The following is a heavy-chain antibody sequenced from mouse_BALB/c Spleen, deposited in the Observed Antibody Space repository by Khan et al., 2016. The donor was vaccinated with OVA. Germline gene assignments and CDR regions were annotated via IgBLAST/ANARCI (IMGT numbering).Heavy chain of an antibody. Sequence: QIQLVQSGPELKKPGETVKISCKASGYTFTNYGMNWVKQAPGKGLKWMGWINTYTGEPTYADDFKGRFAFSLETYASTAYLQINNLKNEDMATYFCARWGITTNYYAMDYWGQGTSVTVSS. V-gene: IGHV9-1*02. CDR1: GYTFTNYG. CDR3: ARWGITTNYYAMDY. D-gene: IGHD2-4*01. J-gene: IGHJ4*01. CDR2: INTYTGEP.